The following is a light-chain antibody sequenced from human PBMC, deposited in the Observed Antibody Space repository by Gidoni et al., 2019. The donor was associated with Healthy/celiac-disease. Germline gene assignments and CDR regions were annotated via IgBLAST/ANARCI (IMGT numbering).Light chain of an antibody. CDR2: AAS. J-gene: IGKJ1*01. CDR3: QPSYSTSWT. CDR1: QSSSSY. Sequence: DIQMTQSPSSLSASVGERVTITCRASQSSSSYLNWYQQKPGKAPKILNYAASSLQSGVPSRFSGSGSGTYFTLTISSLQPEDFATYYCQPSYSTSWTFGQGTKVEIK. V-gene: IGKV1-39*01.